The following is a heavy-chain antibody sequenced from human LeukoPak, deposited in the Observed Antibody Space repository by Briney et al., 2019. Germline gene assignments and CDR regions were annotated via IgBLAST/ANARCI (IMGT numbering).Heavy chain of an antibody. Sequence: VAPVKVSCKPSGYIFTDYGLSWVRQAPGQGLEWMGWINTFNGNTSYAQSFQGRVTMTTDTSTTTAYMELTSLTSDDTAVYYCARDYCSSSTCQDGLFDYWGQGTLVIVSS. CDR1: GYIFTDYG. J-gene: IGHJ4*02. CDR2: INTFNGNT. D-gene: IGHD2-2*01. V-gene: IGHV1-18*01. CDR3: ARDYCSSSTCQDGLFDY.